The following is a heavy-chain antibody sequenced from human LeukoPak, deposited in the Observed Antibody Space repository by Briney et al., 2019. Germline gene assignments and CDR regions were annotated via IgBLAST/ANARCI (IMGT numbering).Heavy chain of an antibody. J-gene: IGHJ4*02. Sequence: GGSLRLSCAASGFTFSSYAMSWVRQAPGKGLEWVSAISGSGGSTYYADSVKGRFTISRDNSKNTLYLQMNSLRAEDTAVYYCAKGIYSGYDSLYYFDYWGQGTLVTVSS. CDR1: GFTFSSYA. CDR2: ISGSGGST. V-gene: IGHV3-23*01. D-gene: IGHD5-12*01. CDR3: AKGIYSGYDSLYYFDY.